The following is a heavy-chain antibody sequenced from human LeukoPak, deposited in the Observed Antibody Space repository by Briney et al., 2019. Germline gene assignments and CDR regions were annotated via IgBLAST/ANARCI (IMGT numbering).Heavy chain of an antibody. J-gene: IGHJ6*02. CDR3: ARAIPSQVLFSIHGLDV. D-gene: IGHD3-16*01. CDR1: GYTFIGYY. CDR2: VQPNSGGT. Sequence: ASVKVSCKASGYTFIGYYMHWVRQAPGQVLEWMGWVQPNSGGTKYAQKFQDRVTMTRDTSNTTAYMQLNRLRSDDTAVYYCARAIPSQVLFSIHGLDVWGPGTTVIVSS. V-gene: IGHV1-2*02.